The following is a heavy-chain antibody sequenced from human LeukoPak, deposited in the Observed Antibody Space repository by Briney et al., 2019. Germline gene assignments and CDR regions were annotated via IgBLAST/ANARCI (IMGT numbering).Heavy chain of an antibody. D-gene: IGHD5-12*01. CDR3: ERGIGSGYEQDVFDY. V-gene: IGHV1-69*13. Sequence: ASVRVSCKASGGTFSSYAISWVRQAPGQGLEWMGGIIPIFGTANYAQKFQGRVTITADESTSTAYMELSSLRSEDTAVYYCERGIGSGYEQDVFDYWGQGTLVTVSS. J-gene: IGHJ4*02. CDR1: GGTFSSYA. CDR2: IIPIFGTA.